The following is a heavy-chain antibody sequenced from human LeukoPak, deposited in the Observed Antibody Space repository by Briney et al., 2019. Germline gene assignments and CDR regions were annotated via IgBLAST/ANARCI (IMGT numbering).Heavy chain of an antibody. V-gene: IGHV3-64D*09. CDR1: RFIFSASL. J-gene: IGHJ4*02. Sequence: GGSLRLSCSASRFIFSASLMFWVRQAPGKGLEYVSAISSNGGSTYHADTVHGRFTISRDNSKNSLYLDISSLRTEDTAVYYCVKDNGQGGFDYWGQGTLVTVSS. CDR3: VKDNGQGGFDY. D-gene: IGHD3-16*01. CDR2: ISSNGGST.